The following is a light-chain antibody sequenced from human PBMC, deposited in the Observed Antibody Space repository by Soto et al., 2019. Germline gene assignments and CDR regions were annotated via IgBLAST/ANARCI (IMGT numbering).Light chain of an antibody. CDR2: LAS. J-gene: IGKJ3*01. CDR1: QSVLSSSDNKNY. V-gene: IGKV4-1*01. Sequence: DIVMTQSPDSLAVSLGERATINCKSSQSVLSSSDNKNYLAWYQQKPGQPPKLLIYLASTRESGVPDRFSSSGSGTDFTLTISSLQAEDVAVYYCQQYYGSPSFGPGTKVDIK. CDR3: QQYYGSPS.